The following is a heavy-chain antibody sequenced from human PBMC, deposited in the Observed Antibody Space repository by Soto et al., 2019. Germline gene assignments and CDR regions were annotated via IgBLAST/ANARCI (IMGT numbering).Heavy chain of an antibody. CDR1: GFTFSSYE. Sequence: GSLRLSCAASGFTFSSYEMNWVRQAPGKGLEWVSYISSSGSTIYYADSVKGRFTISRDNAKNSLYLQMNSLGAEDTAVYYCARDNSGYDPGHFDYWGQGTLVTVSS. CDR2: ISSSGSTI. V-gene: IGHV3-48*03. CDR3: ARDNSGYDPGHFDY. D-gene: IGHD5-12*01. J-gene: IGHJ4*02.